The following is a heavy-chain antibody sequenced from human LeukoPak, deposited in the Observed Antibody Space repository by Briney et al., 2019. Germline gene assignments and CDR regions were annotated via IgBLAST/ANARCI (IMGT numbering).Heavy chain of an antibody. CDR3: FVGSTEYCSSTSCRRGSIDY. CDR2: IIPIFGTA. Sequence: SVKVSCKASGGTFSSYAISWVRQAPGQGLEWMGGIIPIFGTANYAQKFQGRVTITADKSNSTEYMELSSLRSEDTAVYSCFVGSTEYCSSTSCRRGSIDYWGQGPVVTVSS. V-gene: IGHV1-69*06. J-gene: IGHJ4*02. D-gene: IGHD2-2*01. CDR1: GGTFSSYA.